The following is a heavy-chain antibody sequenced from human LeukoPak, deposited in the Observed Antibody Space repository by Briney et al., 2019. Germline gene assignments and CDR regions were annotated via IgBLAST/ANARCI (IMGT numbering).Heavy chain of an antibody. J-gene: IGHJ4*02. Sequence: SETLSLTCAVSGGSISSNSYYWGWIRQPPGKGLEWIGSIYYSGSTYYNPALKSRVTISVDTSKNQFSLKLSSVTAADTAVYYCARAVGITTALFDYWGQGTLVTVSS. V-gene: IGHV4-39*07. CDR3: ARAVGITTALFDY. D-gene: IGHD1-26*01. CDR2: IYYSGST. CDR1: GGSISSNSYY.